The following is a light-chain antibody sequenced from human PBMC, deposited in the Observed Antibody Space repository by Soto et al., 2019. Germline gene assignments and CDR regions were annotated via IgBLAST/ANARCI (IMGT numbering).Light chain of an antibody. CDR1: QSISSW. CDR3: QQYNSYPFT. CDR2: KAS. J-gene: IGKJ3*01. V-gene: IGKV1-5*03. Sequence: DIQMTQSPSTLSASVGDRVTITCRASQSISSWLAWYQQKPGKAPKLLIYKASSLESGVPSRFSGSRSGTEFTLTISSLQPDDFATYYCQQYNSYPFTFGRGTKVDIK.